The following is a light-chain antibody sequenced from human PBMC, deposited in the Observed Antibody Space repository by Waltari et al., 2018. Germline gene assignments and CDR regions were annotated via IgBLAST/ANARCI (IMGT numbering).Light chain of an antibody. Sequence: QSALTQPASVSGSPGQSITISCSGTSTDIGAYKHVSWYQQHPGKAPKLMIYKVSNRPSGVSNRFSGSKSGNTASLTISGLQADDESHYYCTSFTSSATWVFGGGTKVTVL. CDR2: KVS. CDR1: STDIGAYKH. CDR3: TSFTSSATWV. V-gene: IGLV2-14*01. J-gene: IGLJ3*02.